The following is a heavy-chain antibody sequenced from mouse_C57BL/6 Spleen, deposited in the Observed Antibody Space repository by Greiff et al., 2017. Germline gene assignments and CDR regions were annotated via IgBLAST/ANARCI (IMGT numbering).Heavy chain of an antibody. J-gene: IGHJ3*01. CDR2: IHPSDSDT. CDR3: AIAPDSSGAWFAY. CDR1: GYTFTSYW. Sequence: VQGVESGAELVKPGASVKVSCKASGYTFTSYWMHWVKQRPGQGLEWIGRIHPSDSDTNYNQKFKGKATLTVDKSSSTAYMQLSSLTSEDSAVYYCAIAPDSSGAWFAYWGQGTLVTVSA. V-gene: IGHV1-74*01. D-gene: IGHD3-2*02.